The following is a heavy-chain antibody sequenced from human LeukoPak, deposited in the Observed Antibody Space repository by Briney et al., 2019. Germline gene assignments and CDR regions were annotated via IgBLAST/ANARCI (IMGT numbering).Heavy chain of an antibody. CDR3: ARLYCSGSSCFLDY. V-gene: IGHV4-39*01. J-gene: IGHJ4*02. CDR2: IYYSGAT. Sequence: SETLSLTCTVSGGSISSSSHYWGRIRQPPGKALEWYVSIYYSGATYYNPSLKSRVPISVDTSNNQFSLRLSSVTAADAAVYYSARLYCSGSSCFLDYWGQGTLVTVSS. CDR1: GGSISSSSHY. D-gene: IGHD2-15*01.